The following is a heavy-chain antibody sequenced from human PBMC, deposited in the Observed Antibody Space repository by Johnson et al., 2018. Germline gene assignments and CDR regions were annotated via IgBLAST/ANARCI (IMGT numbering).Heavy chain of an antibody. CDR3: AKDMGGRGSYYDYARGAFDI. D-gene: IGHD3-16*01. V-gene: IGHV3-30*18. J-gene: IGHJ3*02. Sequence: QVQLVESGGGVVQPGRSLRLSCAASGFTFSSYGMHWVRQAPGKGLEWVAVISYDGSNKYYADSVKGRFTLSRDNSKPFLQMKSLRAEDRAVYYCAKDMGGRGSYYDYARGAFDIWGQGTMVTVSS. CDR2: ISYDGSNK. CDR1: GFTFSSYG.